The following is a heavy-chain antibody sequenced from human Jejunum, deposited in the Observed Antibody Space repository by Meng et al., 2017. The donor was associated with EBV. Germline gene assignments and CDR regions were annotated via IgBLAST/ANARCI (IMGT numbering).Heavy chain of an antibody. Sequence: GQRVQAGAEVKKPGASVKVSCKASGYTFTTYFLHWVRQAPGQGLEWMGIINTRGGTTTYAQGFQGRVTMSRDTSTGTVYMDLSGLTSEDTAMYYCARTFGDYDAFDYWGQGTLVTVSS. CDR2: INTRGGTT. D-gene: IGHD4-17*01. CDR3: ARTFGDYDAFDY. J-gene: IGHJ4*02. V-gene: IGHV1-46*01. CDR1: GYTFTTYF.